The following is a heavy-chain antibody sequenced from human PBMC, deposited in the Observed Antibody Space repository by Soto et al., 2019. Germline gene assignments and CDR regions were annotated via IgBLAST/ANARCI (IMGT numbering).Heavy chain of an antibody. CDR2: IIPIFDTT. V-gene: IGHV1-69*01. CDR1: GGTFSSYA. J-gene: IGHJ6*02. CDR3: ARPISTSTSPGTPYSGMDV. D-gene: IGHD1-7*01. Sequence: QVQLVQSGAEVKKPGSSVKVSCKVSGGTFSSYAISWVRQAPGQGLEWMGGIIPIFDTTNYAQSLQGRVTITADESTSTAYMELDSLRSEDTAIYYCARPISTSTSPGTPYSGMDVWGQGTTVTVAS.